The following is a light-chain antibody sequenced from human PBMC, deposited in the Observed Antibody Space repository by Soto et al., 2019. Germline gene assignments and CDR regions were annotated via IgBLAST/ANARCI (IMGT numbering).Light chain of an antibody. Sequence: QSVLTQPPSVSGAPGQRVTISCTGSSSNIGAGYDVNWYQQLPGAAPKFLIYGNSNRPSGVPDQFSGSKSGTSASLAITGLQAEDEADYYCQSYDSRLSGYVFGTGTKVTVL. J-gene: IGLJ1*01. CDR1: SSNIGAGYD. CDR3: QSYDSRLSGYV. V-gene: IGLV1-40*01. CDR2: GNS.